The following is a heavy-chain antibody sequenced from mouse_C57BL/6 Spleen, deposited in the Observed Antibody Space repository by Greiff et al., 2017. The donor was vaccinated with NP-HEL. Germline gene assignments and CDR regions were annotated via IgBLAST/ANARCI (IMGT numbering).Heavy chain of an antibody. Sequence: EVMLVESGGGLVKPGGSLKLSCAASGFTFSSYAMSWVRQTPEKRLEWVATISDGGSYTYYPDNVKGRFTISRDNAKNNQYLQMSHLKSEDTAMYYCARDLSSSGYAYYFDYWGQGTTLTVSS. CDR3: ARDLSSSGYAYYFDY. J-gene: IGHJ2*01. V-gene: IGHV5-4*01. D-gene: IGHD3-2*02. CDR1: GFTFSSYA. CDR2: ISDGGSYT.